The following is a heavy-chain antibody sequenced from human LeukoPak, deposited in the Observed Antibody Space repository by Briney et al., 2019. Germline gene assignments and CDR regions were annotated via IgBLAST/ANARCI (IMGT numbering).Heavy chain of an antibody. CDR3: AKDSLAWPAFDY. D-gene: IGHD2-15*01. J-gene: IGHJ4*02. CDR2: ISYDGSNK. CDR1: GFTFSSYG. Sequence: GGSLRLSCAASGFTFSSYGMHWVREAPGKGLEWVAVISYDGSNKYYADSVKGRFTISRDNSKNTLYLQMNSLRAEDTAVYYCAKDSLAWPAFDYWGQGTLVTVSS. V-gene: IGHV3-30*18.